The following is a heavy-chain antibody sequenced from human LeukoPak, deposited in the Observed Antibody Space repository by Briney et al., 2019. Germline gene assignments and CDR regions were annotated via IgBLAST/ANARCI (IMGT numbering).Heavy chain of an antibody. J-gene: IGHJ5*02. Sequence: ASVKVSCKASGFVFTSYGFTWVRQAPGQGLEWMGWISAYNGNTNYAQKFQGRVTMTRDTSTSTVYMELSSLRSEDTAVYYCARARITMVRGVNGNNWFDPWGQGTLVTVSS. D-gene: IGHD3-10*01. V-gene: IGHV1-18*01. CDR3: ARARITMVRGVNGNNWFDP. CDR1: GFVFTSYG. CDR2: ISAYNGNT.